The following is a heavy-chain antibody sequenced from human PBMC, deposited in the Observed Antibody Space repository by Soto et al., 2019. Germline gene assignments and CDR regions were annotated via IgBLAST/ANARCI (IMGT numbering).Heavy chain of an antibody. V-gene: IGHV3-74*01. Sequence: GGSLRLSCAASGFTFSSYWMHWVRQAPGKGLVWVSRINSDGSSTSYADSVKGRFTISRDNAKNTLYLQMNSLRAEDTAVYYCALKSRTTSYYYYYMDVWGKGTTVTVSS. CDR2: INSDGSST. CDR3: ALKSRTTSYYYYYMDV. CDR1: GFTFSSYW. D-gene: IGHD1-7*01. J-gene: IGHJ6*03.